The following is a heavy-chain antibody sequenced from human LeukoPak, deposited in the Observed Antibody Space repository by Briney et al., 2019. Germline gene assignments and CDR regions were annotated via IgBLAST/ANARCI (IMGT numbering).Heavy chain of an antibody. CDR3: ARVSGY. D-gene: IGHD6-25*01. CDR2: ISYDGSNK. V-gene: IGHV3-30-3*01. J-gene: IGHJ4*02. CDR1: GFTFSSYA. Sequence: GRSLRLSCAASGFTFSSYAMHWVRQAPGKGLEWVAVISYDGSNKYYAGSVKGRFTISRDNSKNTLYLQMNSLRAEDTAVYYCARVSGYWGQGTLVTVSS.